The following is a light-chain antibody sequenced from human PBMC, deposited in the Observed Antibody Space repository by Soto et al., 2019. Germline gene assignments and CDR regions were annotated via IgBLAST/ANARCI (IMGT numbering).Light chain of an antibody. Sequence: QSVLTQPPSVSGAPGQRVTISCTGSSSNIGAGYDVHWYQQLPGTAPKLLLYGNSNRPSGVPDRFSGSKSGASASLAITGVQDEYEADYCCQSSDSSLGSNVFGTGTKVTAL. CDR2: GNS. J-gene: IGLJ1*01. CDR3: QSSDSSLGSNV. CDR1: SSNIGAGYD. V-gene: IGLV1-40*01.